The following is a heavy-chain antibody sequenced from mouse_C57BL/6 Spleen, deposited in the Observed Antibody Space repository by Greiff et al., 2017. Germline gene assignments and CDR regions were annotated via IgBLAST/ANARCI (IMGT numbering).Heavy chain of an antibody. CDR3: ARGEQGGVDY. V-gene: IGHV1-42*01. CDR1: GYSFTGYY. CDR2: INPSTGGT. J-gene: IGHJ2*01. Sequence: VQLKQSGPELVKPGASVKISCKASGYSFTGYYMNWVKQSPEKSLEWIGEINPSTGGTTYNQKFKAKATLTVDKSSSTAYMQLKSLTSEDSAVYYCARGEQGGVDYWGQGTTLTVSS.